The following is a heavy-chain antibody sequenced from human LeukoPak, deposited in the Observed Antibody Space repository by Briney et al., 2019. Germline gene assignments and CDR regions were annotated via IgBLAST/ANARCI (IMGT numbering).Heavy chain of an antibody. Sequence: GGSLRLSCAASGFTFSSYWMHCVRQAPGKGLVWVSRINSDGSSTSYADSVKCRFTISRDNAKNTLYLQMNSLRAEDTAVYYCAKASAMIVVVSKRFDYGGQGTLVTVSS. V-gene: IGHV3-74*01. CDR1: GFTFSSYW. CDR2: INSDGSST. J-gene: IGHJ4*02. D-gene: IGHD3-22*01. CDR3: AKASAMIVVVSKRFDY.